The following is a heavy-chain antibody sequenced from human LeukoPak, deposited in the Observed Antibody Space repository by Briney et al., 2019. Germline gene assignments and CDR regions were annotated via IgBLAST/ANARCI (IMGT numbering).Heavy chain of an antibody. J-gene: IGHJ4*02. CDR3: ARSGRGNSAGFDC. D-gene: IGHD3-10*01. CDR1: GDSISSGGYS. Sequence: SQTPSLTCTVSGDSISSGGYSCTWIRQHPGKGLEWIGYIYYSGSTHYNPSLKSRVTISVDTSKNQFSLRLTSVTAADTAVYYCARSGRGNSAGFDCWGQGTLVTVSS. CDR2: IYYSGST. V-gene: IGHV4-31*03.